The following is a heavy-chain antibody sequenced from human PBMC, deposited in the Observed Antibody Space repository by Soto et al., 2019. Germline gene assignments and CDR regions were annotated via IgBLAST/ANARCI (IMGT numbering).Heavy chain of an antibody. Sequence: EVQLVESGGGLVQPGGSLRLSCVDSGFTFSSYWMSWVRQAPGKGLEWVGNIKQDGSEENYVDSVKGRFTISRDNAKNSLYGQTYSLRVEDTALYYCSRIAASGRALDVWGKGTTVVVS. CDR1: GFTFSSYW. CDR3: SRIAASGRALDV. D-gene: IGHD6-13*01. CDR2: IKQDGSEE. J-gene: IGHJ6*03. V-gene: IGHV3-7*01.